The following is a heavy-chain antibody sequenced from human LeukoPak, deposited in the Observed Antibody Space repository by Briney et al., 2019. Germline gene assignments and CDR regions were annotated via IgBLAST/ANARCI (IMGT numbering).Heavy chain of an antibody. J-gene: IGHJ6*03. CDR3: ARGRSDYAKYYYYYYYMDV. CDR2: INHSGST. CDR1: GGSFSGYY. V-gene: IGHV4-34*01. Sequence: PSETLSLTCAVYGGSFSGYYWSWIRQPPGKGLEWMGEINHSGSTNYNPSLKSRVNISVDTSKNQFSLKLSSVTAADTAVYYCARGRSDYAKYYYYYYYMDVWGKGTTVTVSS. D-gene: IGHD5-12*01.